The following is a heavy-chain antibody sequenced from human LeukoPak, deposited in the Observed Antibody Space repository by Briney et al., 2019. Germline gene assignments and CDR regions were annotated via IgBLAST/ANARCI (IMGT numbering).Heavy chain of an antibody. CDR1: GGSFSGYY. CDR2: INRSGST. J-gene: IGHJ4*02. CDR3: ARGLSFYSSGWYGY. V-gene: IGHV4-34*01. Sequence: SETLSLTCAVYGGSFSGYYWSWIRQPPGKGLEWIGEINRSGSTNYNPSLKSRVTISVDTSKNQFSLKLGSVTAADTAVYYCARGLSFYSSGWYGYWGQGTLVTVSS. D-gene: IGHD6-19*01.